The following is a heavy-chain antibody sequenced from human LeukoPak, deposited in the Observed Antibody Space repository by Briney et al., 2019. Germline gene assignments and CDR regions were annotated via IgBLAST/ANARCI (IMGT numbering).Heavy chain of an antibody. D-gene: IGHD6-13*01. Sequence: GGSLRLSCAASGFTFSSYAMSWVRQAPGKGLEWVSAISGSGGSTYYADSVKGRFTISGDNSKNTLYLQMNSLRAEDTAVYYCAKEGDSSSWYGDYYYMDVWGKGTTVTVSS. V-gene: IGHV3-23*01. CDR3: AKEGDSSSWYGDYYYMDV. CDR1: GFTFSSYA. CDR2: ISGSGGST. J-gene: IGHJ6*03.